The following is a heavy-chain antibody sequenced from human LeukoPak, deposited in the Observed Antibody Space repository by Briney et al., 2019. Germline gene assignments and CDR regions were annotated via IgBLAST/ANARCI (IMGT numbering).Heavy chain of an antibody. J-gene: IGHJ4*02. CDR2: ISWNSGKI. CDR1: GFTFSTYG. V-gene: IGHV3-9*01. D-gene: IGHD2-15*01. CDR3: ARAHRYCSGGSCYSHFDY. Sequence: GGSLRLSCAASGFTFSTYGMHWVRQAPGKGLEWVSGISWNSGKIAYADSVKGRFAISRDNAKNSLYLQMNSLRNEDTALYYCARAHRYCSGGSCYSHFDYWGQGTLVTVSS.